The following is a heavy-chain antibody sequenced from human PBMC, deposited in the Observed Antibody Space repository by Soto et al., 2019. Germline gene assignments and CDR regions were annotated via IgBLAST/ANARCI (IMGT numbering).Heavy chain of an antibody. V-gene: IGHV4-31*03. D-gene: IGHD4-17*01. CDR1: GFSISSGGYY. CDR2: IYYSGST. CDR3: AVTPYGDYELFDY. Sequence: PSETLSLTCTVSGFSISSGGYYWSWIRQHPGKGLEWIGYIYYSGSTYYNPSLKSRVTISVDTSKNQFSLKLSSVTAADTAVYYCAVTPYGDYELFDYWGQGTLVTVSS. J-gene: IGHJ4*02.